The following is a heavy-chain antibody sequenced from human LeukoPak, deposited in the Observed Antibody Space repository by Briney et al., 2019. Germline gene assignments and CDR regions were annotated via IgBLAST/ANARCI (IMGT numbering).Heavy chain of an antibody. V-gene: IGHV4-59*01. CDR1: GGSISSYY. J-gene: IGHJ6*02. CDR2: IYYSGST. CDR3: ARAKPPTEDCSGGSCYSGVYYYYGMDV. D-gene: IGHD2-15*01. Sequence: SETLSLTCTVSGGSISSYYWSWIRQPPGKGLEWIGYIYYSGSTNYNPSLKSRVTISVDTSKNQFSLKLSSVTAADTAVYYCARAKPPTEDCSGGSCYSGVYYYYGMDVWGQGTTVTVSS.